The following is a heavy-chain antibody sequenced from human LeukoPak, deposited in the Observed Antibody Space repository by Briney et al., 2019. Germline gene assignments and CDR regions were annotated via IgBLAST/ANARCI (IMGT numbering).Heavy chain of an antibody. J-gene: IGHJ4*02. D-gene: IGHD2-21*01. CDR2: IYSSGSTL. Sequence: PGGSLRLSCTTSGFTFSSYSMNWVRQAPGKGLEWVAYIYSSGSTLYYADSVQGRFTISRDNVKNFLYLQMNSLRPEDTAVYYCARDPHSLDYWGQGTLVTVSS. CDR1: GFTFSSYS. V-gene: IGHV3-48*01. CDR3: ARDPHSLDY.